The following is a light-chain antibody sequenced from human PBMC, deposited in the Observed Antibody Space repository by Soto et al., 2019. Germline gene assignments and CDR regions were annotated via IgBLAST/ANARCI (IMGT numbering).Light chain of an antibody. CDR1: SSNIGAGYH. CDR2: DNT. V-gene: IGLV1-40*01. CDR3: QSYDSSLSGVL. Sequence: QSVLTQPPSVSRAPGQRVTISCTGSSSNIGAGYHVHWYQQFPGTAPKLLIYDNTNRPSGVPDRFSGSKSGTSASLAITGLQAGDEADYYCQSYDSSLSGVLFGGGTKLTVL. J-gene: IGLJ3*02.